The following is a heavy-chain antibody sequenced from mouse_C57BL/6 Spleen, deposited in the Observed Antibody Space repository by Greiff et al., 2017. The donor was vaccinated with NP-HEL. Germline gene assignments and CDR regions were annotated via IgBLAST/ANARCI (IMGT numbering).Heavy chain of an antibody. Sequence: VQLQQPGAELVKPGASVKLSCKASGYTFTSYWMHWVKQRPGQGLEWIGMIHPNSGSTNYNEKFKSKATLTVDKSSSTAYMQLSSLTSEDSAVYYCARKLYDYDEEYYFDYWGQGTTLTVSS. D-gene: IGHD2-4*01. CDR2: IHPNSGST. V-gene: IGHV1-64*01. J-gene: IGHJ2*01. CDR3: ARKLYDYDEEYYFDY. CDR1: GYTFTSYW.